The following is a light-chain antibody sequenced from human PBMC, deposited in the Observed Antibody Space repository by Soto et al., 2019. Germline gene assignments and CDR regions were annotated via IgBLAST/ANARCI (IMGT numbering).Light chain of an antibody. V-gene: IGKV2-30*01. CDR2: KVS. Sequence: DVAVTQSALSLPVTLRQPASISCRSCQSPVFSDGNTYLNWFQQRPGQSPRRLIYKVSNRDSGVPDRFSGSGSGTDFTLKISRVEAADVGVYYCMPGSALPPITFGQGTRLAIK. J-gene: IGKJ5*01. CDR1: QSPVFSDGNTY. CDR3: MPGSALPPIT.